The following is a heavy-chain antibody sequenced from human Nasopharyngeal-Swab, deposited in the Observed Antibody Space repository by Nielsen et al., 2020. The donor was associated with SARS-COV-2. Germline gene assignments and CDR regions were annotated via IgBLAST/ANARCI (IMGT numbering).Heavy chain of an antibody. V-gene: IGHV1-69*04. CDR1: GGTFSSYA. Sequence: SVKVSCKASGGTFSSYAISWVRQAPGQGLEWMGRIIPILGIANYAQKFQGRVTITADKSTNTAYMELRSLRSDDTAVYYCARVRHPIWFDPWGQGTLVTVS. CDR3: ARVRHPIWFDP. J-gene: IGHJ5*02. CDR2: IIPILGIA.